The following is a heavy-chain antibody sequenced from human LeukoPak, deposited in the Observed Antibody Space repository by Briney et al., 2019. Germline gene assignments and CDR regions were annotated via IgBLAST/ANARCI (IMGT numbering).Heavy chain of an antibody. Sequence: ASVKVSCKASGYTFTGYYMHWVRQAPGQGLEWMGWINPNSGGTNYAQKFQGRVTMTRDTSISTAYMELSRLRSDGTAVYYCARVSRIQLWFWFDPWGQGTLVTVSS. V-gene: IGHV1-2*02. J-gene: IGHJ5*02. D-gene: IGHD5-18*01. CDR2: INPNSGGT. CDR1: GYTFTGYY. CDR3: ARVSRIQLWFWFDP.